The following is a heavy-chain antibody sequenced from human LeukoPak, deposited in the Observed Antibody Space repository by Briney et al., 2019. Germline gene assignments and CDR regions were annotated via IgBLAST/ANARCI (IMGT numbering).Heavy chain of an antibody. CDR2: INPRGGST. Sequence: ASVKVSCKASGYTFTHYFMHWVRQAPGQGLEWMGIINPRGGSTGYAQKFQGRITMTTDMSTRTVYMELSSLESEDTAVYYCARRDCVGDCYSNWFDPWGQGTLVTVSS. J-gene: IGHJ5*02. CDR3: ARRDCVGDCYSNWFDP. CDR1: GYTFTHYF. V-gene: IGHV1-46*01. D-gene: IGHD2-21*02.